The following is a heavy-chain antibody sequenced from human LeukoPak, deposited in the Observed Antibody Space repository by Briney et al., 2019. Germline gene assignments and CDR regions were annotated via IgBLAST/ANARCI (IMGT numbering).Heavy chain of an antibody. V-gene: IGHV3-30*02. CDR3: AKGERGYCSSTTCYAVD. Sequence: GGSLRLSCAASGFTFSSYGMHWVRQAPGKGLEWVSFIRFDGSNKFYADSVKGRFTISRENSKNTLYLQMNSLRVEDTAVYYCAKGERGYCSSTTCYAVDWGQGTLVTVSS. D-gene: IGHD2-2*01. J-gene: IGHJ4*02. CDR2: IRFDGSNK. CDR1: GFTFSSYG.